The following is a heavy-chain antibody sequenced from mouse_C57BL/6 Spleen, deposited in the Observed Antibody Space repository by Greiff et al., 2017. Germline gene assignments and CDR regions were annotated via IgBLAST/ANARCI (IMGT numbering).Heavy chain of an antibody. CDR3: AREVLRQGWYFDF. V-gene: IGHV5-17*01. D-gene: IGHD1-2*01. CDR1: GFTFSDYG. CDR2: ISGGSSTI. Sequence: EVQRVESGGGLVKPGGSLKLSCAASGFTFSDYGMHWVRQAPEEGLEWVAYISGGSSTIHYADTVKGRFTISRDTAKNTMFLQMTSLRSEDTAMYYCAREVLRQGWYFDFWGTGTTVTVSA. J-gene: IGHJ1*03.